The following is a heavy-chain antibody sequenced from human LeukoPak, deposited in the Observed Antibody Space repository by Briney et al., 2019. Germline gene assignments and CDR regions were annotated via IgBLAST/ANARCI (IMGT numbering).Heavy chain of an antibody. CDR2: IKQDGSEK. V-gene: IGHV3-7*03. Sequence: PGGSLRLSCAASGFTLSSYWMSWVRQAPGKGLEWVANIKQDGSEKYYVDSVKGRFTISRDNAKNSLYLQMNSLRAEDTAVYYCARSPTSKGLDYWGQGTLVTVSS. J-gene: IGHJ4*02. CDR3: ARSPTSKGLDY. CDR1: GFTLSSYW.